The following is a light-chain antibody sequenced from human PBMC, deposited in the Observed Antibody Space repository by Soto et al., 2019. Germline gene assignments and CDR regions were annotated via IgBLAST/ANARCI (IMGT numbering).Light chain of an antibody. V-gene: IGKV1-5*03. CDR2: KAS. CDR3: QQYNSYSIT. Sequence: DIPMTPSPSTLSASVGDRVTVTCRASQTIGSWLAWYQQKPGKAPKLLIYKASSLESGVPSRFSGSGSGTEFTLTISSLQPDDFATYYCQQYNSYSITSGQGTRLEIK. J-gene: IGKJ5*01. CDR1: QTIGSW.